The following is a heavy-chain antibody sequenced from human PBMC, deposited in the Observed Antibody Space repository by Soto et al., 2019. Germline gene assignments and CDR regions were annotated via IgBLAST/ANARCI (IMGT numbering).Heavy chain of an antibody. J-gene: IGHJ4*02. Sequence: EVQLVESGGGLIQPGGSLRLSCAVSGFTVSNNYMSWVRQAPGKGLEGVSVIYSGGYTAYGDSVKGRFTISRDNSKNTLFLQIKCRGAEAPAVFYGPTERGGGGYWGQGTLVTVSS. D-gene: IGHD3-10*01. CDR2: IYSGGYT. V-gene: IGHV3-53*01. CDR3: PTERGGGGY. CDR1: GFTVSNNY.